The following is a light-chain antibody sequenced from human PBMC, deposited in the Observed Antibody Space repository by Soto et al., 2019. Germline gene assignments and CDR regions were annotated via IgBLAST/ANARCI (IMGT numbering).Light chain of an antibody. CDR2: AAS. CDR3: QQSYTTPL. Sequence: DIQMTQSPSSLSASVGDRVTIACRASQSISNYLHWYQQKPGKAPKLLIYAASSLLDGVPSRFSGSGSGTDFTLTISSLQPEDFATYYCQQSYTTPLFGPGTKVDIK. V-gene: IGKV1-39*01. CDR1: QSISNY. J-gene: IGKJ3*01.